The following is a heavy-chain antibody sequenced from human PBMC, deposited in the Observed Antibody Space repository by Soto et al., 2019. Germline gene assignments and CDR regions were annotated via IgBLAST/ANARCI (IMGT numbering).Heavy chain of an antibody. CDR2: LSGSGITT. Sequence: EVQLLESGGDLVQPGGSLRLSCAASGFTFSTYVMSWVRQAPGKGLEWVSALSGSGITTYYADSVRGRFTIARDNSKNAMCLQMNSPGAEDTAIYYCAKSTEWLLWGTDYYFYMDGWGTGTTVTVSS. D-gene: IGHD5-12*01. J-gene: IGHJ6*03. CDR1: GFTFSTYV. CDR3: AKSTEWLLWGTDYYFYMDG. V-gene: IGHV3-23*01.